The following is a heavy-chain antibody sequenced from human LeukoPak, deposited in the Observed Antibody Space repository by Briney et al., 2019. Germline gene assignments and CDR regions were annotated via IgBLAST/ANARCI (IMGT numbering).Heavy chain of an antibody. Sequence: SQTLSLTCAISGDGVSSNSAAWNWIRQSPSRGFEWLGRTYYRSKWYNDYAVSVKSRITINPDTSRNQFSLHLNSVTPEDTAVYYCARGTPSSGSYYLGKNWFDPWGQGTLVTVSS. CDR3: ARGTPSSGSYYLGKNWFDP. CDR2: TYYRSKWYN. CDR1: GDGVSSNSAA. J-gene: IGHJ5*02. D-gene: IGHD3-10*01. V-gene: IGHV6-1*01.